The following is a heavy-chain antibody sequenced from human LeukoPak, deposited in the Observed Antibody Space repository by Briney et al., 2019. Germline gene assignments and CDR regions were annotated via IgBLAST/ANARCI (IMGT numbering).Heavy chain of an antibody. CDR3: ARGRGRRWEPLDY. J-gene: IGHJ4*02. V-gene: IGHV4-34*01. Sequence: SETLSLTCAVYGGSFSGYYWSWIRQPPGKGLEWIGEINHSGSTNYNPSLKSRVTISVDTSKNQFSLKLSSVTAADTAVYYCARGRGRRWEPLDYWGQGTLVTVSS. D-gene: IGHD1-26*01. CDR1: GGSFSGYY. CDR2: INHSGST.